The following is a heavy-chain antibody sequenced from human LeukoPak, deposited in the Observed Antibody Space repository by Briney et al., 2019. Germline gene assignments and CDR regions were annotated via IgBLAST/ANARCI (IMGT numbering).Heavy chain of an antibody. CDR1: GGSISSYY. J-gene: IGHJ5*02. CDR3: ARAVTIFGVVYGNWFDP. V-gene: IGHV4-59*01. CDR2: IYYSGST. Sequence: PSQTLSLTCTVSGGSISSYYWSWIRQPPGKGLEWIGYIYYSGSTNYNPSLKSRVTISVDTSKNQFSPKLSSVTAADTAVYYCARAVTIFGVVYGNWFDPWGQGTLVTVSS. D-gene: IGHD3-3*01.